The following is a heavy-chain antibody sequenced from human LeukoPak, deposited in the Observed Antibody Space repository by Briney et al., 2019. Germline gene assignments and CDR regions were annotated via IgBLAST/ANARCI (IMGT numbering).Heavy chain of an antibody. Sequence: PAGRSLRLSCAASGFTFSSYGMHWVRQAPGKGLEWVAVISYDGSNKYYADSVKGRFTISRDNSQNTLYLHMNNLGAEDTAIYYCAKDRIASPPQGRFDPWGQGTQVTVSS. D-gene: IGHD2-15*01. J-gene: IGHJ5*02. CDR1: GFTFSSYG. CDR2: ISYDGSNK. V-gene: IGHV3-30*18. CDR3: AKDRIASPPQGRFDP.